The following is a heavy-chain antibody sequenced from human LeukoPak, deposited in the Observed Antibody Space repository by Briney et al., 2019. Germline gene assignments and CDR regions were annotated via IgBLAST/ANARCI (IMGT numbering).Heavy chain of an antibody. CDR2: IYYSGIG. CDR1: GGSISSSSYY. CDR3: ARTYGGYYYGMDV. D-gene: IGHD3-10*01. Sequence: SETLSLTSTASGGSISSSSYYWGWIRQPPGKGLEWISNIYYSGIGYYNPSLKSRVTISVDTSKNQFSLNLSSVTAADTAVYYCARTYGGYYYGMDVWGQGTTVTVSS. V-gene: IGHV4-39*01. J-gene: IGHJ6*02.